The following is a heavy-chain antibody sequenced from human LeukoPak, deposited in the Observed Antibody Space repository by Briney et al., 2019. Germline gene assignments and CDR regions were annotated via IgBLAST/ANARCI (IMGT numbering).Heavy chain of an antibody. CDR3: ARDVGNYGDYYHAFDI. V-gene: IGHV4-61*02. J-gene: IGHJ3*02. CDR1: GGSISSGSYY. CDR2: IYTSGST. D-gene: IGHD4-17*01. Sequence: SQTLSLTCTVSGGSISSGSYYWSWIRQPAGKGLEWIGRIYTSGSTNYNPSLRSRVTISVDTSKNQFSLKLSSVTAADTAVYYCARDVGNYGDYYHAFDIWGQGTMVTVSS.